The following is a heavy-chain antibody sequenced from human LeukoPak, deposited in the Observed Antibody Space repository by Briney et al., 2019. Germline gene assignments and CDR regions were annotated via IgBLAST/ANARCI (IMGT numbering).Heavy chain of an antibody. Sequence: PGGSLRLSCAASGFTFSNYAMSWVRQAPGKGLEWVSSLNGRGDSPYYADSVKGRFTISRDNSKNTLYLQMHSLRVEDTAVYYCAKGPHRDYWGQGTLVTVSS. V-gene: IGHV3-23*01. CDR2: LNGRGDSP. CDR3: AKGPHRDY. CDR1: GFTFSNYA. J-gene: IGHJ4*02.